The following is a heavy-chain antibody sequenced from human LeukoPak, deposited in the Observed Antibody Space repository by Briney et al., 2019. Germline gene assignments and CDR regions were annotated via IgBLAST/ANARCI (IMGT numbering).Heavy chain of an antibody. V-gene: IGHV1-2*02. J-gene: IGHJ1*01. CDR3: ARVVDVGVPGFQH. D-gene: IGHD1-26*01. CDR2: INANSGDT. Sequence: ASVKVSCKTSGYTFTGYYLHWVRQAPRQGPEWMGWINANSGDTYYVQKFKGRITMTRDTSTNTAYMELNRLISDDTAVYYCARVVDVGVPGFQHWGRGTLVTVSS. CDR1: GYTFTGYY.